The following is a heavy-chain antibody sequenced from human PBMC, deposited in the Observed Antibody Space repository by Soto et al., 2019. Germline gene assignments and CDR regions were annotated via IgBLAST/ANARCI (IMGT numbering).Heavy chain of an antibody. CDR2: ISYDGSNK. D-gene: IGHD5-12*01. Sequence: QVQLVESGGGVVQPGRSLRLSCAASGFTFSSYAMHWVRQAPGKGLEWVAVISYDGSNKYYADSVKGRFTISRDNSKNTLYLQMNSLRAEDTAVYYCARAGGGYGLTYYFDYWGQGTLVTVSS. V-gene: IGHV3-30-3*01. CDR1: GFTFSSYA. CDR3: ARAGGGYGLTYYFDY. J-gene: IGHJ4*02.